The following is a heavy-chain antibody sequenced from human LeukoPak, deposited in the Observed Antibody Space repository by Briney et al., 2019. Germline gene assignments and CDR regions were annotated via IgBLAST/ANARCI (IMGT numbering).Heavy chain of an antibody. CDR1: GGSISSSSAY. D-gene: IGHD5-18*01. Sequence: SETLSLTRTVSGGSISSSSAYWGWIRQPPGKGLEWIGSIYYSKNTYYNPSLKSRVTISADTSKNQFSLTLGSVSATDTAVYYCVSPRGFSYGHFDYWGQGTLVTVSS. J-gene: IGHJ4*02. CDR2: IYYSKNT. CDR3: VSPRGFSYGHFDY. V-gene: IGHV4-39*01.